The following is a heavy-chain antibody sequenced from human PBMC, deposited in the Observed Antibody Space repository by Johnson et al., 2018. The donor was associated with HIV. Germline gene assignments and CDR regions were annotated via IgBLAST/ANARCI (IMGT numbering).Heavy chain of an antibody. J-gene: IGHJ3*02. CDR2: IRYDGRNK. CDR3: AKAFSTFHDAFDI. D-gene: IGHD2/OR15-2a*01. V-gene: IGHV3-30*02. Sequence: QVQLVESGGGVVQPGTSLRLSCAPSGFTFSPYGMHWVRQAPGQRLSCLAFIRYDGRNKYYADSVKCLFTVSRDNSKNTLFLQMNSLRAEDTAVYFCAKAFSTFHDAFDIWGPGTLVTVSS. CDR1: GFTFSPYG.